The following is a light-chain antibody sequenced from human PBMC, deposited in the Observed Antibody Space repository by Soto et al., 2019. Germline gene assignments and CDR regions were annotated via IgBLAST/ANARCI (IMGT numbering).Light chain of an antibody. CDR1: QSVSSSY. V-gene: IGKV3-20*01. J-gene: IGKJ2*01. CDR2: GAS. CDR3: QQYGSSPAYT. Sequence: EIVLTQSPGTLSLSPGERATLSCRASQSVSSSYLAWYQQKPGQAPRLLIYGASSRATGIPDRFSGSGCGTDFTLSIIRLESEYFALYYGQQYGSSPAYTFGQGTKLEIK.